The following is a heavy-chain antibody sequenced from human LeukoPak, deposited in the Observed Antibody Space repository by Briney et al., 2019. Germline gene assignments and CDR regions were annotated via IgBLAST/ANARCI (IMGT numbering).Heavy chain of an antibody. CDR1: GGSISSYY. V-gene: IGHV4-59*01. CDR3: ARPTDYYDSSGYPKHDAFDI. Sequence: SETLSLTCTVSGGSISSYYWSWIRQPPGKGLEWIGYIYYSGSTNYNPSLKSRVTISVDTSKNQFSLKLSSGTAADTAVYYCARPTDYYDSSGYPKHDAFDIWGQGTMVTVSS. CDR2: IYYSGST. J-gene: IGHJ3*02. D-gene: IGHD3-22*01.